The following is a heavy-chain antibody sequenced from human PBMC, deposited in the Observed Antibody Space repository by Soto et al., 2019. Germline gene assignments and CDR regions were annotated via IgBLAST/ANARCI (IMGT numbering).Heavy chain of an antibody. CDR3: AAATIGGGFES. Sequence: QMQLVQSGPEVKKPGNSVKVSCKASGFTFTTSAVQWVRQARGQRLEWIGWIVVDSGNTDYAQQFQERVTFTRDMSTSTAYMELSGLTSDDTAVYYCAAATIGGGFESWGQGTLVTVSS. D-gene: IGHD3-16*01. CDR1: GFTFTTSA. V-gene: IGHV1-58*01. CDR2: IVVDSGNT. J-gene: IGHJ4*02.